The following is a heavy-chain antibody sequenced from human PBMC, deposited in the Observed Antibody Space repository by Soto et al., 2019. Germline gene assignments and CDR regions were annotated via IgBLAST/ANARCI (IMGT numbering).Heavy chain of an antibody. CDR1: GYTFTDYG. D-gene: IGHD3-3*01. V-gene: IGHV1-18*01. J-gene: IGHJ4*02. Sequence: QVQLVQSGAEVKKPGASVKVSCKASGYTFTDYGVSWVRQAPGQGLEWMGWINTYNVKTNYAPKVQARVTMTTDTSTPTAYMELRSLKSDDTAVYFCARDQYDVGGDFWGQGTLVTVSS. CDR2: INTYNVKT. CDR3: ARDQYDVGGDF.